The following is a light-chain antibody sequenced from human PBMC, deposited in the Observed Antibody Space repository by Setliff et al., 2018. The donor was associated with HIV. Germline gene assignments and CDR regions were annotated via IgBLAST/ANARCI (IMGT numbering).Light chain of an antibody. Sequence: IQMTQSPPFLSAPVGDRVSITCRSSQTIGLYLNWYQQKPGKAPTLLIHSASRLPSGFPSRFTGSGSVTDFTLTISSLQPEDVATYICQQSYSTPNTFGQGTKVDIK. V-gene: IGKV1-39*01. CDR2: SAS. CDR1: QTIGLY. J-gene: IGKJ1*01. CDR3: QQSYSTPNT.